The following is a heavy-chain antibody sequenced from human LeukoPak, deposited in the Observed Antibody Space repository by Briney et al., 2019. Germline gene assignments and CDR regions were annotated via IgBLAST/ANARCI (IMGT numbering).Heavy chain of an antibody. CDR2: IDTAGDT. V-gene: IGHV3-13*01. CDR1: GFTFSTYD. CDR3: TRGGRDGFVI. J-gene: IGHJ3*02. D-gene: IGHD2-15*01. Sequence: GESLRLSCAASGFTFSTYDMHWVRQATGKGLEWVSAIDTAGDTYYSGSVKGRFIISRENAKSSLYLQMNSLRVGDTALYYCTRGGRDGFVIWGQGTMVSDSS.